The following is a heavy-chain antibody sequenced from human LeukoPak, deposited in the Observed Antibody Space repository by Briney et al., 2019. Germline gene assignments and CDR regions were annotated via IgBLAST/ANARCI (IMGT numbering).Heavy chain of an antibody. D-gene: IGHD6-19*01. CDR3: ARLLVAGNYYYGMDV. Sequence: GESLKISCKGAGYSFTSYWIGWVRQMPGKGLERMGIIYPGDSDTRYSPSFQGQVTISADKSISTAYPQWSSLKASDTAMYYCARLLVAGNYYYGMDVWGQGTTVTVSS. CDR2: IYPGDSDT. J-gene: IGHJ6*02. V-gene: IGHV5-51*01. CDR1: GYSFTSYW.